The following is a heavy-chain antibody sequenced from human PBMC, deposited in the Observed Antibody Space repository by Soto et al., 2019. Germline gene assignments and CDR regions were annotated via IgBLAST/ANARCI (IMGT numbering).Heavy chain of an antibody. CDR3: AKAPLSSSWYGGGY. D-gene: IGHD6-13*01. Sequence: EVQLLESGGGLVQPGGSQRLSCAASGFTFSIFALSWVRQGPGKGLEWVSSISGNGATTFYADSVKGRFTNSRDNSRNTRYLQRNSLRAEDTAVYYCAKAPLSSSWYGGGYWGQGDRVSVFS. V-gene: IGHV3-23*01. J-gene: IGHJ4*02. CDR2: ISGNGATT. CDR1: GFTFSIFA.